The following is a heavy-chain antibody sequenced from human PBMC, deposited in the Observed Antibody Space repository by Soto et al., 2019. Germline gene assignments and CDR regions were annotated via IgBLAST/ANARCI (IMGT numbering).Heavy chain of an antibody. V-gene: IGHV4-39*01. J-gene: IGHJ6*02. CDR2: IYYSGST. CDR1: GGSISSSSYY. Sequence: PSETLSLTCTVSGGSISSSSYYWGWIRQPPGKGLEWIGSIYYSGSTYYNPSPKSRVTISVDTSKNQFSLKLSSVTAADTAVYYCAGPRGDGYNYYYYYGMDVWGQGTTVTVSS. CDR3: AGPRGDGYNYYYYYGMDV. D-gene: IGHD3-10*01.